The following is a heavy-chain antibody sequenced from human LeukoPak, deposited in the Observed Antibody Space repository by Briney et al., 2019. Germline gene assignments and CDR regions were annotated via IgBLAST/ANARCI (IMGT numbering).Heavy chain of an antibody. D-gene: IGHD6-13*01. CDR1: GGSISSSSYY. Sequence: TSETLSLTCTVSGGSISSSSYYWGWIRQPPGKGLEWIGSIYYSGSTYYNPSLKSRVTISVDTSKNQFSLKLSSVTAADTAVYYCARPPSSSWYYYMDVWGKGTTVTVSS. CDR2: IYYSGST. J-gene: IGHJ6*03. V-gene: IGHV4-39*01. CDR3: ARPPSSSWYYYMDV.